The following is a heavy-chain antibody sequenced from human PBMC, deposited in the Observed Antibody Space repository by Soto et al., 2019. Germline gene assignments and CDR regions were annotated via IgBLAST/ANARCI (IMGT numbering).Heavy chain of an antibody. CDR2: TYYRSKWYN. Sequence: QVQLQQSGPGLVKPSQTLSLTCAISGDSVSGYSAAWNCIRQSPSRGLEWLGRTYYRSKWYNDFAVAVKGRITINPDTAKNQFSLQLNSVTPEDTAVYYCARSRENPRNGMDVWGQGTTVTVSS. CDR3: ARSRENPRNGMDV. V-gene: IGHV6-1*02. J-gene: IGHJ6*02. D-gene: IGHD1-26*01. CDR1: GDSVSGYSAA.